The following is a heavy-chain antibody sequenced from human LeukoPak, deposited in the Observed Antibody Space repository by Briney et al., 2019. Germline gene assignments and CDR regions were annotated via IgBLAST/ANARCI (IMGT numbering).Heavy chain of an antibody. J-gene: IGHJ4*02. V-gene: IGHV5-51*01. D-gene: IGHD6-13*01. CDR3: ARTYSSRWYSDY. Sequence: GESLNTSVKGSGYSFTSYGSGWVRQMPGKGLEWMGIIYPGDSDTRYSPSFQGQVTISADKSISTAYLQWSSLKASDTAMYYCARTYSSRWYSDYWGQGTLVTVSS. CDR1: GYSFTSYG. CDR2: IYPGDSDT.